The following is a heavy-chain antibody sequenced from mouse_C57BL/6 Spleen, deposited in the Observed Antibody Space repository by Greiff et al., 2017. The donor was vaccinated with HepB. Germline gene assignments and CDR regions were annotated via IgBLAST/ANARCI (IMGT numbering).Heavy chain of an antibody. J-gene: IGHJ4*01. CDR1: GFTFSSYT. CDR3: ARPLDYAMDY. D-gene: IGHD2-10*02. V-gene: IGHV5-9*01. Sequence: EVKVVESGGGLVKPGGSLKLSCAASGFTFSSYTMSWVRQTPEKRLEWVATISGGGGNTYYPDSVKGRFTISRDNAKNTLYLQMSSLRSEDTALYYCARPLDYAMDYWGQGTSVTVSS. CDR2: ISGGGGNT.